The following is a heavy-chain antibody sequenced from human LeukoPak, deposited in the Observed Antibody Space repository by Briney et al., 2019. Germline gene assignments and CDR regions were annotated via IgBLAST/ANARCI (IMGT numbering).Heavy chain of an antibody. D-gene: IGHD3-22*01. CDR3: ARDGRWINYYDGSSPV. J-gene: IGHJ4*02. CDR2: ISYNGRSK. V-gene: IGHV3-48*03. CDR1: GFMFSTYE. Sequence: GGSLRLSCAAPGFMFSTYEMNWVRQAPGKGLEWLSYISYNGRSKYYADSVKGRFTISRDNAKNSLYLQMNSLRVEDTALYYCARDGRWINYYDGSSPVWGQGTLVTVSS.